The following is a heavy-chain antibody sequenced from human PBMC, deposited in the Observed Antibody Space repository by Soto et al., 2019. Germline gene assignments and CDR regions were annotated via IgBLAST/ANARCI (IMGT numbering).Heavy chain of an antibody. CDR3: SNPIPKTGTTFGF. D-gene: IGHD1-1*01. CDR2: ISGSGDDT. Sequence: QLWESGGGFVQPGGSLRLSCVASGFTFSNFAMAWVRQAPGEGLEWVSAISGSGDDTFCAYSMKGRFTISRDNSKDTLYLQINSLRAEDTAVYYCSNPIPKTGTTFGFWGQGTLVTVSS. CDR1: GFTFSNFA. J-gene: IGHJ4*02. V-gene: IGHV3-23*01.